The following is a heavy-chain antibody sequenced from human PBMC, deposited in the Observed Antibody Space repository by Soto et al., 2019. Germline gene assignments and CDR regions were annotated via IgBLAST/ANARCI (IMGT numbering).Heavy chain of an antibody. J-gene: IGHJ6*02. V-gene: IGHV5-51*07. CDR2: IYPDESDT. CDR1: GGKDSSSW. D-gene: IGHD5-12*01. CDR3: VRMGFSGGGYLSYYYYGMDI. Sequence: VKSSEERRGGKDSSSWRSRYHQMPGKGLEWMAIIYPDESDTRYSPSFQGQVTISADKSISTAYLQWSSLKASDTAMYYCVRMGFSGGGYLSYYYYGMDIWGQGTTVTVSS.